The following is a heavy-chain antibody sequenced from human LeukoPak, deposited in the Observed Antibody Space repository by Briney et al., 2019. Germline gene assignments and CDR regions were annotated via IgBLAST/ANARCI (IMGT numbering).Heavy chain of an antibody. J-gene: IGHJ4*02. CDR2: IYHSGST. Sequence: PSQTLSLTCAVSGGSISSGGYSWSWIRQPPGKGLEWIGYIYHSGSTYYNPSLKSRVTISVDTSKNQFSLKLSSVTAADTAVYYCARGSDDYYDSSGYYYFDYWGQGTLVTVSS. CDR3: ARGSDDYYDSSGYYYFDY. CDR1: GGSISSGGYS. V-gene: IGHV4-30-2*01. D-gene: IGHD3-22*01.